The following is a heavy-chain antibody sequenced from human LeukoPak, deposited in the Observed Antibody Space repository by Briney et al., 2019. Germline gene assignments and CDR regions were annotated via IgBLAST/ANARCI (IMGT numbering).Heavy chain of an antibody. CDR3: ARDMPSSWAGTGFDFDY. J-gene: IGHJ4*02. CDR1: GFTFSSYG. V-gene: IGHV3-33*01. D-gene: IGHD2-2*01. Sequence: GGSLRLSCAASGFTFSSYGMHWVRQAPGKGLEWVAVIWYDGSNKYYADSVKARFTISRDNSKNTLYLQMNSLRAEDTAVYYCARDMPSSWAGTGFDFDYWGQGTLVTVSS. CDR2: IWYDGSNK.